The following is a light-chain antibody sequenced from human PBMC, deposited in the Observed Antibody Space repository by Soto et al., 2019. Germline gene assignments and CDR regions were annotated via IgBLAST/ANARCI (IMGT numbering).Light chain of an antibody. CDR1: QSINTW. CDR3: KQYNSYWT. Sequence: DIQMTQSPSTLSSSIGDRVTITCRASQSINTWLAWYQQKPGKAPKLLIYTASTLESGVQSRFSGSGSGTESTLTIRSQQPDDFATYYCKQYNSYWTCGQGTKVDIK. CDR2: TAS. J-gene: IGKJ1*01. V-gene: IGKV1-5*03.